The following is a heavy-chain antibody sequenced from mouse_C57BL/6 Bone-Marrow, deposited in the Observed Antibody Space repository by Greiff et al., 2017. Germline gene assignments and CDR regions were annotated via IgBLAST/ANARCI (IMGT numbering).Heavy chain of an antibody. D-gene: IGHD4-1*01. V-gene: IGHV1-54*01. CDR1: GYAFTNYL. J-gene: IGHJ1*03. CDR2: INPGSGGT. Sequence: VQVVESGAELVRPGTSVKVSCKASGYAFTNYLIEWVKQSPGQGLEWIGVINPGSGGTNYNEKVKGQVTLTADKSSSTAYMQLSSLTSEDSAVYFCARTGHWYFDVWGTGTTVTVSA. CDR3: ARTGHWYFDV.